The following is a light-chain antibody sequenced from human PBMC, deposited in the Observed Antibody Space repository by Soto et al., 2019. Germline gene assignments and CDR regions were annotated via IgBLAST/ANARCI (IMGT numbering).Light chain of an antibody. CDR2: DGT. Sequence: DIQMTQSPSTLSASIGDTVTITCRARQSISSWLAWYQQKPRKAPKLLIYDGTNLESGVPSRFRGSGSGTEFTLTISSLQPDDFATYDCQQYNTYYRFGQGTKLYIK. V-gene: IGKV1-5*01. J-gene: IGKJ2*03. CDR1: QSISSW. CDR3: QQYNTYYR.